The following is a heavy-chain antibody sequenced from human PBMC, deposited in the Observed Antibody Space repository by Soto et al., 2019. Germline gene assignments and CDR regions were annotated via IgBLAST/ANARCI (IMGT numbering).Heavy chain of an antibody. Sequence: ASVKVSCKASGYTFSSYAMHWVRQAPGQRLEWMGWISAGNGNTKYSQNFQERVTITRDMSTSTAYMELSSLRSEDTAVYYCAAEVVTPGYFDYWGQGTLVTVSS. J-gene: IGHJ4*02. CDR3: AAEVVTPGYFDY. CDR1: GYTFSSYA. CDR2: ISAGNGNT. D-gene: IGHD2-21*02. V-gene: IGHV1-3*01.